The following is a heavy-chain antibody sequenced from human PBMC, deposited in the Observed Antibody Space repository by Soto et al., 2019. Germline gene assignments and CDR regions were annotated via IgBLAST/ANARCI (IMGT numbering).Heavy chain of an antibody. CDR2: KTYDVSNN. Sequence: GGSLRLSCAASRFTFSTFAMHWFRKALGTGLEWVPGKTYDVSNNYYADSVKGRFTISRDNSKKTLYLQMNSLRAEDTAVYYCARGSVGPSTHYYYGMDVWGQGT. V-gene: IGHV3-30-3*01. D-gene: IGHD1-26*01. CDR1: RFTFSTFA. CDR3: ARGSVGPSTHYYYGMDV. J-gene: IGHJ6*02.